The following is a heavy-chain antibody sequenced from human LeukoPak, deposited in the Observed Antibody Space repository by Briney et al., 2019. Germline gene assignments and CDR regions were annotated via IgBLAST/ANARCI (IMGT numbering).Heavy chain of an antibody. CDR1: GLTFSRYG. D-gene: IGHD1-26*01. Sequence: PGGSLRPSCAASGLTFSRYGMHWVRQAPGKGLEWVAVISYDGSNKYYADSVKGRFTISRDKSKNTLYLQMNSLRAEDAAVYYCAKGDTTWELPHDYWGQGTLVTVSS. CDR3: AKGDTTWELPHDY. J-gene: IGHJ4*02. CDR2: ISYDGSNK. V-gene: IGHV3-30*18.